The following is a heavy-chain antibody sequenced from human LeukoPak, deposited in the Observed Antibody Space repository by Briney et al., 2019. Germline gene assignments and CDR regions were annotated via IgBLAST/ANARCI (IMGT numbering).Heavy chain of an antibody. CDR2: INHSGST. J-gene: IGHJ4*02. CDR1: GGSFSGYY. Sequence: KPSGTLSLTCAVYGGSFSGYYWSWIRQPPGKGLEWIGEINHSGSTNYNPSLKSRVTISVDTSKNQFSLKLSSVTAADTAVYYCARDRYFDYWGQGTLVTVSS. CDR3: ARDRYFDY. V-gene: IGHV4-34*01.